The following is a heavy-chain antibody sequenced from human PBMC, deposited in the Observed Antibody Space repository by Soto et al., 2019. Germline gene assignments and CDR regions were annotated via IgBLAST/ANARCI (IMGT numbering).Heavy chain of an antibody. J-gene: IGHJ4*02. CDR3: ARGARNYYYFDV. V-gene: IGHV3-74*01. CDR1: GFTFSNYW. D-gene: IGHD1-7*01. Sequence: EVQLVESGGGLVQPGGSLRLSCVASGFTFSNYWIHWVRQAPGKGLVWVSRINGDGSSTNYADSVKGQFTISRDNAKNTVYLQMNILRVEDTSLYFCARGARNYYYFDVWGQGTLVTVPS. CDR2: INGDGSST.